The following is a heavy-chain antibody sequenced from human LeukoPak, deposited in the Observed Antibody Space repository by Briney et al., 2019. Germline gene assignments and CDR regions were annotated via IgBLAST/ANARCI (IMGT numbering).Heavy chain of an antibody. Sequence: GGSLRLSCAASEFTFSSYSMNWVRQAPGKGLEWVSSITTSSNYIYYADSVKGRFTISRDNAKNTLYLQMNSLRAEDTAVYYCAREARGSRGYDAFDIWGQGTMVTVSS. CDR1: EFTFSSYS. D-gene: IGHD3-10*01. V-gene: IGHV3-21*01. CDR3: AREARGSRGYDAFDI. CDR2: ITTSSNYI. J-gene: IGHJ3*02.